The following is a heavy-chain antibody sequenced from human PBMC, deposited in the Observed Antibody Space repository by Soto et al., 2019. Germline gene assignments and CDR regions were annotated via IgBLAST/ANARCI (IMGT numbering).Heavy chain of an antibody. CDR1: GFTFSSYG. V-gene: IGHV3-30*18. CDR2: ISYDGSNK. D-gene: IGHD1-26*01. CDR3: ANPRQRDRWVFDY. J-gene: IGHJ4*02. Sequence: QVQLVESGGGVVQPGRSLRLSCAASGFTFSSYGMHWVRQAPGKGLEWVAVISYDGSNKYYADSVKGRFTISRDNSKNTLYLQMNSLRAEDTAVYYCANPRQRDRWVFDYWGQGTLVTVSS.